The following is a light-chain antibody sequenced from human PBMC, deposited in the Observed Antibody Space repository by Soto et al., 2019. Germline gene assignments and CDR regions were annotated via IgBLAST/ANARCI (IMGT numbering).Light chain of an antibody. CDR1: QSVSSK. V-gene: IGKV3-15*01. J-gene: IGKJ5*01. CDR3: QQYNNWPPA. CDR2: GAS. Sequence: EIVMTQSPATLSVSPGEGATLSCRASQSVSSKLAWYQQKPGQAPRLLIYGASTRATGIPARFSGSGSGTEFTLIIRSLQSEDFAVYYCQQYNNWPPAFGQGTRLEIK.